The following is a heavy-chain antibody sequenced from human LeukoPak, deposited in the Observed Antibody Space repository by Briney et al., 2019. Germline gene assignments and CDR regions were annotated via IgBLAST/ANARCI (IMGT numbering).Heavy chain of an antibody. V-gene: IGHV1-69*05. CDR3: ARHGDFPFTRYYYYMDV. Sequence: SVKVSCKASGGTFSSYAISWVRQAPGQGFEWMGGIIPIFGTANYAQKFQGRVTITTDESTSTAYMELSSLRSEDKAVYYCARHGDFPFTRYYYYMDVWGKGTTVTVSS. CDR1: GGTFSSYA. CDR2: IIPIFGTA. J-gene: IGHJ6*03. D-gene: IGHD4-17*01.